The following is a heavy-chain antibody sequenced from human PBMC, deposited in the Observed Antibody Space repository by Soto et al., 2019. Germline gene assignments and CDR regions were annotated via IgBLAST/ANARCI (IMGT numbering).Heavy chain of an antibody. Sequence: PGGSLRLSCAASGFPFSDSYITWIRQAPGKGLEWVSYISSGSTYSHYIDSVKGRFTISRDNAKNLLFLQMDSLRAEDTAVYYCARVRSEGGYSLALNWFDSWGQGTQVTVSS. V-gene: IGHV3-11*06. CDR2: ISSGSTYS. CDR1: GFPFSDSY. J-gene: IGHJ5*01. D-gene: IGHD6-19*01. CDR3: ARVRSEGGYSLALNWFDS.